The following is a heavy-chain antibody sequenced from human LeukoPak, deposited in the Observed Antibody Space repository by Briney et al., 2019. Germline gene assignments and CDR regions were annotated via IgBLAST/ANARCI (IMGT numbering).Heavy chain of an antibody. Sequence: GGSLRLSCAASGFTFSSYWMYWVRRVPGKGLVWVSRINTDGTTTNYADSVQGRFTVSRDNAKSTLYLQMNSLRAEDTAVYFCTRDFCTGSNCFSGPGYWGRGTLVTVSS. V-gene: IGHV3-74*01. CDR1: GFTFSSYW. CDR3: TRDFCTGSNCFSGPGY. CDR2: INTDGTTT. J-gene: IGHJ4*02. D-gene: IGHD2-15*01.